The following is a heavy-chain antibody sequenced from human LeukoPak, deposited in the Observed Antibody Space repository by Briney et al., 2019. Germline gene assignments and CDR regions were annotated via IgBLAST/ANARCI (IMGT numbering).Heavy chain of an antibody. Sequence: SETLSLTCAVYGGSFSGYYWSWIRQPPGKGLEWIGEINHSGSTNYNPSLKSRVTISVDTSKNQFSLKLSSVTAADTAVYYCARSRVVRGWFDPWGQGTLVTVSS. J-gene: IGHJ5*02. CDR2: INHSGST. CDR1: GGSFSGYY. D-gene: IGHD1-26*01. CDR3: ARSRVVRGWFDP. V-gene: IGHV4-34*01.